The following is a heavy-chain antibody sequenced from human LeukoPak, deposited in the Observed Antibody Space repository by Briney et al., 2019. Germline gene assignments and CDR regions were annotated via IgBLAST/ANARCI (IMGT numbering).Heavy chain of an antibody. Sequence: PGGSLRLSCAASGFTFSSYAMSWVRQAPGKGLEWVSAISGSGGSTYYADSVKGRFTISRDNSKNTLYLQMNSLRAEDTAVYYCAKDWKPIAVAGRGEYYFGYWGQGTLVTVSS. J-gene: IGHJ4*02. CDR2: ISGSGGST. CDR3: AKDWKPIAVAGRGEYYFGY. D-gene: IGHD6-19*01. V-gene: IGHV3-23*01. CDR1: GFTFSSYA.